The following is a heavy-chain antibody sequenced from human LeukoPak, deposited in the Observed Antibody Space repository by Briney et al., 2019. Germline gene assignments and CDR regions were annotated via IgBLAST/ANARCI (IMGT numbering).Heavy chain of an antibody. CDR3: ARSIVGVRKRNDY. CDR2: MSPNSGHT. J-gene: IGHJ4*02. V-gene: IGHV1-8*01. CDR1: GYTFTIYD. Sequence: ASVKVSFKASGYTFTIYDIIWVRQASGQGLEGMGWMSPNSGHTGYAQKFQGRVTMTRTTAISTAYMELTSLTSEDSAVYYCARSIVGVRKRNDYWGQGTLVTVSS. D-gene: IGHD1-26*01.